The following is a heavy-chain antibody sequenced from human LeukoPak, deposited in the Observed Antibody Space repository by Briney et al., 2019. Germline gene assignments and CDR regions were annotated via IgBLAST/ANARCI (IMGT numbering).Heavy chain of an antibody. CDR2: ISSSSSYI. CDR1: GFTFSSYS. Sequence: PGGSLRLSCAASGFTFSSYSMNWVRQAPGKGLEWVSSISSSSSYIYYADSVKGRFTISRDNAKNSLYLQMNSLRAEDTAVYYCAALWFGELSWNPWGQGTLVTVSS. J-gene: IGHJ5*02. V-gene: IGHV3-21*01. D-gene: IGHD3-10*01. CDR3: AALWFGELSWNP.